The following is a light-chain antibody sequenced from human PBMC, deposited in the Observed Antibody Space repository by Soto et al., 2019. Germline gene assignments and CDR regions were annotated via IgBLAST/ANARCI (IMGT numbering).Light chain of an antibody. CDR2: EVN. J-gene: IGLJ2*01. CDR3: GTWDNSLSAGV. CDR1: SSDIGGYNS. Sequence: QSVLTQPPSASGSPGQSVTISCTGTSSDIGGYNSVSWYQQHPGKAPRLMIYEVNKRPSGVPDRFSGSKSGYTASLTVSGLQTGDEAEYYCGTWDNSLSAGVFGGGTKLTVL. V-gene: IGLV2-8*01.